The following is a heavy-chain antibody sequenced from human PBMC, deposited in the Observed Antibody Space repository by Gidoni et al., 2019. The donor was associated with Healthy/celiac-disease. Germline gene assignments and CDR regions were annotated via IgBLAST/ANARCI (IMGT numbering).Heavy chain of an antibody. Sequence: QVQLVQSGAEVKKPGSSVKVSCKASGGTFSSYAISWVRQAPGQGLEWMGGIIPIFGTANYAQKFQGRVTITADESTSTAYMELSSLRSEDTAVYYCARHKASGIVVVPAAPLSSAPLYYGMDVWGQGTTVTVSS. D-gene: IGHD2-2*01. J-gene: IGHJ6*02. CDR3: ARHKASGIVVVPAAPLSSAPLYYGMDV. CDR2: IIPIFGTA. CDR1: GGTFSSYA. V-gene: IGHV1-69*01.